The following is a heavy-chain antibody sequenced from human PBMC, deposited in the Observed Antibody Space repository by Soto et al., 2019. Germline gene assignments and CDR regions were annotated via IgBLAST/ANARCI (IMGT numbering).Heavy chain of an antibody. V-gene: IGHV4-59*01. CDR1: GGSITSYY. CDR2: IYYGGRA. CDR3: ARDYSGSYYFDY. D-gene: IGHD3-10*01. J-gene: IGHJ4*02. Sequence: SETLSLTCTVSGGSITSYYWSWVRQPPGKGLEWIGYIYYGGRATYNPSLKRRVTILFDTSKSLLSLKLRSVTSVDTAVYYCARDYSGSYYFDYWGQGALVTVSS.